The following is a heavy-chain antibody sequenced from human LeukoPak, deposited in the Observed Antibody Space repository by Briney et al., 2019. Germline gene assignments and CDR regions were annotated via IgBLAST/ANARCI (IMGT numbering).Heavy chain of an antibody. D-gene: IGHD5-18*01. V-gene: IGHV3-48*01. J-gene: IGHJ4*02. CDR1: GFTFSSYG. CDR3: ARRGDTPMIGDH. Sequence: PGGSLRLSCAASGFTFSSYGMNWVRQAPGKGLEWLSYLSNTGNIHYAQSVTGRFTISRDNAKNSLYLQMDGLRAEDTAVYYCARRGDTPMIGDHWGQGILVTVAS. CDR2: LSNTGNI.